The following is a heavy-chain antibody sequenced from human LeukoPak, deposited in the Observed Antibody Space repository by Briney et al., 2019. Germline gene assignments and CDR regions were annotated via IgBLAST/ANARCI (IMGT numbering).Heavy chain of an antibody. Sequence: SVKVSCKASGGTFSSYAISWVRQAPGQGLEWMGGIIPIFGTANYAQKFQGRVTITADKSTSTAYMELSSLRSEDTAVYYCARYLPQTYCGGDCSGRYDAFDIWGQGTMVTVSS. V-gene: IGHV1-69*06. CDR1: GGTFSSYA. D-gene: IGHD2-21*02. CDR2: IIPIFGTA. CDR3: ARYLPQTYCGGDCSGRYDAFDI. J-gene: IGHJ3*02.